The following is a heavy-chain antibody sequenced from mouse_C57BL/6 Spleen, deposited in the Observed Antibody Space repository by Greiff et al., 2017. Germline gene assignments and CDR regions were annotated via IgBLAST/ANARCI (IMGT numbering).Heavy chain of an antibody. J-gene: IGHJ1*03. CDR1: GYTFTSYW. D-gene: IGHD1-1*01. CDR2: INPSNGGP. CDR3: ARGGYGSSYGYFDV. V-gene: IGHV1-53*01. Sequence: QVQLKQPGTELVKPGASVKLSCKASGYTFTSYWMHWVKQRPGQGLEWIGNINPSNGGPNYNEKFKSKATLTVDKSSSTAYMQLSSLTSEDSAVYYCARGGYGSSYGYFDVGGTGTTVTVAS.